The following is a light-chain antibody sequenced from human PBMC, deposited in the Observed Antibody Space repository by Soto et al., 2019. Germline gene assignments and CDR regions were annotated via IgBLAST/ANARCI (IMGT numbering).Light chain of an antibody. CDR1: QSTSNW. J-gene: IGKJ1*01. V-gene: IGKV1-5*03. Sequence: DIPMTQSPSSLSASVGDRVTITCRASQSTSNWLAWYQQKPGKAPKLLIYKASSLITGVPSRFSGSGSGTEFTLTISSLQPDDSAPYYCQQYDSYSRTFGQGTKVEIK. CDR3: QQYDSYSRT. CDR2: KAS.